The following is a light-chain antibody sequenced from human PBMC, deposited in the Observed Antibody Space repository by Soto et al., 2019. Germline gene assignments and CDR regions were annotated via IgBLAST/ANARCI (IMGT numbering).Light chain of an antibody. CDR2: ASS. J-gene: IGKJ3*01. CDR3: QKYNSAPS. Sequence: DIQMTQSPSSLSASVGDRVTITCRASQGITNYLAWYQQKPGKIPKLLIYASSTLQSGVPSRFSGSGSGTEFTLTISSLQAEDVATYYRQKYNSAPSFGPGTRVEIK. CDR1: QGITNY. V-gene: IGKV1-27*01.